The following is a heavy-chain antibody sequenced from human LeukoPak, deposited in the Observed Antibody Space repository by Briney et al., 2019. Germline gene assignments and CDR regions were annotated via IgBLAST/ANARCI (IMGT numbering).Heavy chain of an antibody. CDR1: GFTFSSYG. Sequence: SGGSLRLSCAASGFTFSSYGMSWVRQAPGKGLEWVSAISGSGGSTYYADSVKGRFTISRDNSKNTLYLQMNSLRAEDTAVYYCAIRGVSSNSLFDHWGQGTLVTVSS. V-gene: IGHV3-23*01. D-gene: IGHD6-6*01. CDR2: ISGSGGST. CDR3: AIRGVSSNSLFDH. J-gene: IGHJ4*02.